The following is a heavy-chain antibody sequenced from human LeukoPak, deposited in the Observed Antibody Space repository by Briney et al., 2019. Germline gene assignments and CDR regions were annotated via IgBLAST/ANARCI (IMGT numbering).Heavy chain of an antibody. V-gene: IGHV3-23*01. CDR3: AKGGYSSIWYGIYYFDY. D-gene: IGHD6-13*01. J-gene: IGHJ4*02. Sequence: PGGSLRLSYAASGFTFSSYAMSWVRQAPGRGLEWASALSNSAGSTYYADSVKGRFTISRDNSKNTPYLQMNSLRAEDTAVYYCAKGGYSSIWYGIYYFDYWRQGTLVTVSS. CDR1: GFTFSSYA. CDR2: LSNSAGST.